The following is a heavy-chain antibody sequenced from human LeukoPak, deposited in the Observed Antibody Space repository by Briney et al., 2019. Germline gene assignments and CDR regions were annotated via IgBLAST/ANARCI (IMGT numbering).Heavy chain of an antibody. J-gene: IGHJ6*03. CDR3: ARGFSRWGYYYYMDV. Sequence: SETLSLTCTVSGGSIGSGSYYWSWIRQPAGKGLEWIGRIYTSGSTNYNPSLKSRVTISVDTSKNQFSLKLSSVTAADTAVYYCARGFSRWGYYYYMDVWGKGTTVTVSS. CDR2: IYTSGST. V-gene: IGHV4-61*02. CDR1: GGSIGSGSYY. D-gene: IGHD6-13*01.